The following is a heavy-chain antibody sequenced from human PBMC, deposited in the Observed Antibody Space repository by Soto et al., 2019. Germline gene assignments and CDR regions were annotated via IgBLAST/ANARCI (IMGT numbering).Heavy chain of an antibody. D-gene: IGHD3-10*01. CDR3: ATPNSVIRGVMFDY. J-gene: IGHJ4*02. V-gene: IGHV3-7*01. Sequence: EVHLVESGGGLVQPGGSLRLSCAASGFNFSSHWMTWVRQAPRKGLEWVANIKPDGSEEYYAESVKGRFTISRDNAKSSLYLQMNSLRAEDTALYYCATPNSVIRGVMFDYWGQATLVTVSS. CDR2: IKPDGSEE. CDR1: GFNFSSHW.